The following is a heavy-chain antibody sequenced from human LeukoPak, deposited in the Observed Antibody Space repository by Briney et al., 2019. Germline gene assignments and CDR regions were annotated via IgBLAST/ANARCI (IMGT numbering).Heavy chain of an antibody. CDR1: GASISTYY. D-gene: IGHD1/OR15-1a*01. CDR3: AKVGNNYVFDY. J-gene: IGHJ4*02. V-gene: IGHV4-4*07. Sequence: SETLSLTCTVSGASISTYYWSWIRQPAGKGLEWIGRIYVDVATNYNSSLKGRVTMSVDTSKNQFSLKLDSLTAADTAVYYCAKVGNNYVFDYWGQGTLVTVSS. CDR2: IYVDVAT.